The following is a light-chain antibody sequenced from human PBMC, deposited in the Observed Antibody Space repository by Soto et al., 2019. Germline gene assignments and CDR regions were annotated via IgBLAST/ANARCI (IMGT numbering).Light chain of an antibody. Sequence: EIVLTQSPATLSLSPGERATLSCRASQSVSSYLAWYQQNPGQTPRLLIYEASNRATVIPARFSCSGSGTDVTLTISSLEPEDFAVYYCQQRSSWPRTFGQGTKLEIK. CDR1: QSVSSY. J-gene: IGKJ2*01. CDR2: EAS. V-gene: IGKV3-11*01. CDR3: QQRSSWPRT.